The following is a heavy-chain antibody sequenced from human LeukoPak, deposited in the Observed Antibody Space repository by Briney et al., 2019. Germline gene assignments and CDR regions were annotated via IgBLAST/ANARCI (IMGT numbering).Heavy chain of an antibody. J-gene: IGHJ3*02. CDR1: GGSFSGYY. V-gene: IGHV4-34*01. Sequence: APETLSLTCAVYGGSFSGYYWSWIRQPPGKGLEWIGEINHSGSTNYNPSLKSRVTISVDTSKNQFSLKLSSVTAADTAVYYCARLDIVVVVAAPDAFDIWGQGTMVTVSS. CDR2: INHSGST. CDR3: ARLDIVVVVAAPDAFDI. D-gene: IGHD2-15*01.